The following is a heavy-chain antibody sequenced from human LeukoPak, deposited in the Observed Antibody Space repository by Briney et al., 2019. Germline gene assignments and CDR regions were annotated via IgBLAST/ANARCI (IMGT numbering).Heavy chain of an antibody. CDR1: GFTFSTYT. Sequence: GGSLRLSCAASGFTFSTYTMNWVRQAPGKGLEWVSHINSDGSSTTYADSVKGRFTISRDNAKNTLYLQMNSLRAEDTAVYYCVRDRSGSSSVYWGQGTVVTVSS. J-gene: IGHJ4*02. D-gene: IGHD6-6*01. CDR3: VRDRSGSSSVY. CDR2: INSDGSST. V-gene: IGHV3-74*01.